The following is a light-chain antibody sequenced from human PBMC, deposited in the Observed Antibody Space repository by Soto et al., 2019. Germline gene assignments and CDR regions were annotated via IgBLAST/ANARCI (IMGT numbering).Light chain of an antibody. CDR1: QSVSSSQ. J-gene: IGKJ2*01. CDR2: GAS. Sequence: EIVLTHSPGTLSLSPGERATLSCRASQSVSSSQLAWYQQKPGQAPRLLIYGASTTATGIPDRFSGGGSGTDFTLTISRLEPEDFAVHYCQQFGSSPEYTFGQGTKLEVK. CDR3: QQFGSSPEYT. V-gene: IGKV3-20*01.